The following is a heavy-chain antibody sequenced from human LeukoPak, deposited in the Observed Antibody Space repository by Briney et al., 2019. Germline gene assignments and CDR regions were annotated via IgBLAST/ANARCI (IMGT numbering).Heavy chain of an antibody. J-gene: IGHJ4*02. CDR2: IYYSGST. Sequence: SETLSLTCTVSGGSISSSSYYWGWIRQPPGKGLEWIGIIYYSGSTYYNPSLKSRVTISVDTSKNQFSLKLSSVTAADTAVYYCASETYYDFWSGYYTGYYFDYWGQGTLVTVSS. D-gene: IGHD3-3*01. V-gene: IGHV4-39*07. CDR1: GGSISSSSYY. CDR3: ASETYYDFWSGYYTGYYFDY.